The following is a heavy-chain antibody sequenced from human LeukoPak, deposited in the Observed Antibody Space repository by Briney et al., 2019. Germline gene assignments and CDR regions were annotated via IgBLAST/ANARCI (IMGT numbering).Heavy chain of an antibody. V-gene: IGHV3-48*01. CDR2: ISSSSSTI. J-gene: IGHJ5*02. Sequence: GGSLRLSCAASGFTVSSTYMSWVRQAPGKGLEWVSYISSSSSTIYYADSVKGRFTISRDNAKNSLYLQMNSLRAEDTAVYYCARALRYFDWLSTSPEYNWFDPWGQGTLVTVSS. D-gene: IGHD3-9*01. CDR3: ARALRYFDWLSTSPEYNWFDP. CDR1: GFTVSSTY.